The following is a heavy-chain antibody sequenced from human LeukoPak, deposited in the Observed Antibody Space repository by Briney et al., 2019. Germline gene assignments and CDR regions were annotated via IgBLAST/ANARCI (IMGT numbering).Heavy chain of an antibody. Sequence: GGSLRLSCAASGFTFTSYAMSWVRQAPGKGLEWVSAISGSGGSTYYADSVKGRFTISRDNSKNTLYLQMNSLRAEDTAVYYCAKVGPMVRGVNSMDYWGQGTLVTVSS. CDR3: AKVGPMVRGVNSMDY. J-gene: IGHJ4*02. D-gene: IGHD3-10*01. CDR2: ISGSGGST. CDR1: GFTFTSYA. V-gene: IGHV3-23*01.